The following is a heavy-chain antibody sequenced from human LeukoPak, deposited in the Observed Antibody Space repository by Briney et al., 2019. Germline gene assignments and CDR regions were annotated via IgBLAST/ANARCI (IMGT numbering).Heavy chain of an antibody. Sequence: GSLRLSCAASGFTFSSYGMHWVRQAPGKGLEWVAVISYDGSNKYYADSVKGRFTISRDNSKNTLYLQMNSLRAEDTAVYYCAKELWLSWFDPWGQGTLVTVSS. D-gene: IGHD5-18*01. V-gene: IGHV3-30*18. J-gene: IGHJ5*02. CDR3: AKELWLSWFDP. CDR2: ISYDGSNK. CDR1: GFTFSSYG.